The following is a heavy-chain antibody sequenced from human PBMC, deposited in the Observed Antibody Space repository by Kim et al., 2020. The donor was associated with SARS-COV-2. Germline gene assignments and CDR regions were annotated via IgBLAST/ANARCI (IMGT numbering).Heavy chain of an antibody. V-gene: IGHV3-48*03. CDR2: ISSSGSTI. CDR3: ARDPYSSSYNYYGRDV. CDR1: GFTFSSYE. Sequence: GGSLRLSCAASGFTFSSYEMNWVRQAPGKGLEWVSYISSSGSTIYYADSVKGRFTISRDNAKNTLYLQMNSLRAEDTAVYYCARDPYSSSYNYYGRDVGGQGTTVTVSS. J-gene: IGHJ6*02. D-gene: IGHD6-13*01.